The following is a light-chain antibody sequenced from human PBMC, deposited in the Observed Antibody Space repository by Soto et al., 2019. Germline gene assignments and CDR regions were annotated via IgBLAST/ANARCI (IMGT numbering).Light chain of an antibody. J-gene: IGKJ2*01. CDR2: DAS. CDR3: HQYNSYHT. V-gene: IGKV1-5*01. Sequence: DIQMTQSPSTLSASVGDRVTIACRASQSVGRWLAWYQQKPGKAPKLLIYDASSLEGGVPSRFSGSGSGTEFTLTSSTLQPDDFETYFCHQYNSYHTLGQGTNLEIK. CDR1: QSVGRW.